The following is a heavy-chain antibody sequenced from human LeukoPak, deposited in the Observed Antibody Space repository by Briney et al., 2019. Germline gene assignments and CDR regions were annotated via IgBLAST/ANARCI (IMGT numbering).Heavy chain of an antibody. D-gene: IGHD6-13*01. CDR2: IYPADSAT. J-gene: IGHJ6*02. CDR1: GYRFSSDW. Sequence: GESLKISCKGSGYRFSSDWIGWVRQMPGKGLEWMGIIYPADSATRYSPSFQGQVTISVDKSISTAYLHWSSLKASDTAMYYCARTLYSSSWYGMDVWGQGTTVTVSS. V-gene: IGHV5-51*01. CDR3: ARTLYSSSWYGMDV.